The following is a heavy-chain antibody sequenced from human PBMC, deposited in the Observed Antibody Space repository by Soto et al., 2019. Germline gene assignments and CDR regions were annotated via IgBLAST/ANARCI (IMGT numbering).Heavy chain of an antibody. J-gene: IGHJ6*02. D-gene: IGHD2-15*01. CDR2: IIPIFGTA. CDR1: GGTFSSYA. V-gene: IGHV1-69*13. CDR3: AGEYCSGGSCYAEGVRYYYYGMDV. Sequence: SLKVSCKASGGTFSSYAISWVRQAPGQGLEWMGGIIPIFGTANYAQKFQGRVTITADESTSTAYMELSSLRSEDTAVYYCAGEYCSGGSCYAEGVRYYYYGMDVWGRG.